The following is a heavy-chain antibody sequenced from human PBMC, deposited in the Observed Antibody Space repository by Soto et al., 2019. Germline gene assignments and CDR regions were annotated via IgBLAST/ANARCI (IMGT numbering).Heavy chain of an antibody. D-gene: IGHD6-19*01. CDR2: INHSGST. CDR3: ARGGIAVVQGRRWFDP. CDR1: GGSFSGYY. V-gene: IGHV4-34*01. J-gene: IGHJ5*02. Sequence: QVQLQQWGAGLLKPSETLSLTCAVYGGSFSGYYWSWIRQPPGKGLEWIGEINHSGSTNYNPSLKSRVTISVDTSKNQFSLKLSSVTAADTAVYNCARGGIAVVQGRRWFDPWGQGTLVTVSS.